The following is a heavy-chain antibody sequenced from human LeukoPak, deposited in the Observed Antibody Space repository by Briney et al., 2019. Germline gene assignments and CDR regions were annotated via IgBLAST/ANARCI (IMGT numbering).Heavy chain of an antibody. CDR1: GYSFTSYA. J-gene: IGHJ4*02. D-gene: IGHD2-2*01. CDR3: ARGYCSSTSCQYYLDY. Sequence: ASVKVSCKASGYSFTSYAMHWVRQAPGQRLEWMGWIYAGNGNTQFSQNFQGRVTFTRDTSASTAYMELSSLRSEDTAVYYCARGYCSSTSCQYYLDYWAQGTLVTVSS. CDR2: IYAGNGNT. V-gene: IGHV1-3*01.